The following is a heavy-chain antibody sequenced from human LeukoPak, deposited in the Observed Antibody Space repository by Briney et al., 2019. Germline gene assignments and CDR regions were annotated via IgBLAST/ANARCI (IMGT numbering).Heavy chain of an antibody. Sequence: GGSLRLSCAASGFTFRSYAMSWVREAPGKGLEWVSATSGSGGSTYYADSVKGRFTISRDNSKNTLYLQMNSLRAEDTAVYYCAKESIRSGEQQLYYFDYWGQGTLVTVSS. CDR1: GFTFRSYA. CDR2: TSGSGGST. CDR3: AKESIRSGEQQLYYFDY. V-gene: IGHV3-23*01. J-gene: IGHJ4*02. D-gene: IGHD6-13*01.